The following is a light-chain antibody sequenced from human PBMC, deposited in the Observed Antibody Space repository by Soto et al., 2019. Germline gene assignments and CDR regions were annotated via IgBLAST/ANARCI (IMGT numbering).Light chain of an antibody. CDR1: NTY. CDR3: CSYAGTYTHVI. CDR2: DVT. J-gene: IGLJ2*01. V-gene: IGLV2-11*01. Sequence: QSALTQPHSVSGSPGQSVTISCTGTNTYVSWYQQLPGKAPKLLIYDVTKRPSGVPDRFSGSNSGGTASLTISGLQAEDEADFYCCSYAGTYTHVIFGGGTKVTVL.